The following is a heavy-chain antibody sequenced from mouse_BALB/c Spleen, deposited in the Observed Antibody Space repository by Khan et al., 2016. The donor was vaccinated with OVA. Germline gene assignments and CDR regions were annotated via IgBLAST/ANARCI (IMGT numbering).Heavy chain of an antibody. CDR2: INPSNGYT. CDR3: VRDGAYHRNDGWFAY. Sequence: VQLQESGAELARPGASVKMSCKASGYTFTSYTIHWIKKRPGQGLEWIGYINPSNGYTNYNQKFKDKATLTTDKSSTTAYLQLSSLTSDDSAVYNCVRDGAYHRNDGWFAYWGQGTLATVSA. J-gene: IGHJ3*01. D-gene: IGHD2-14*01. CDR1: GYTFTSYT. V-gene: IGHV1-4*01.